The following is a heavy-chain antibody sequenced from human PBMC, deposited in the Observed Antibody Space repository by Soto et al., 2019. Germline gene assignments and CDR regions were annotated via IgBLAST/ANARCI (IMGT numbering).Heavy chain of an antibody. Sequence: QVHLVESGGGVVQPGRSLILSCAASGFSLSNCGMHWVRQAPCKGLEWVAMISYDGSQEHFIDSVKGRFTISRDNSKNTLYLQMNSLRPEDTAVYYCAKDLYNSGWYNYFDPWGQGTLVTVSS. D-gene: IGHD6-19*01. J-gene: IGHJ5*02. CDR2: ISYDGSQE. CDR1: GFSLSNCG. V-gene: IGHV3-30*18. CDR3: AKDLYNSGWYNYFDP.